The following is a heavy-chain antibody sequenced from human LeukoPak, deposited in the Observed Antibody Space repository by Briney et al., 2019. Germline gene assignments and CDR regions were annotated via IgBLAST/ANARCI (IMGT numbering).Heavy chain of an antibody. Sequence: GGSLRLSCSASGFTFSSYAMHWVRQAPGKGLEHVSAISSNGGSTYYADSVKGRFTISRDNSKNTLYLQMSSLRAEDTAVYYCVKDRYSNYLTPSYDYWGQGTLVTVSS. CDR2: ISSNGGST. CDR3: VKDRYSNYLTPSYDY. CDR1: GFTFSSYA. J-gene: IGHJ4*02. V-gene: IGHV3-64D*06. D-gene: IGHD4-11*01.